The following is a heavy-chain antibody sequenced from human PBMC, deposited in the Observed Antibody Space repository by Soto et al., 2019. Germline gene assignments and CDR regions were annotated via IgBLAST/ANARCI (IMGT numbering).Heavy chain of an antibody. CDR1: GFTFSGYA. CDR3: ARRGSSPGGRVY. Sequence: PGGSLRLSCAASGFTFSGYAMHWVRQAPGKGLEWVSYITSNGSNIYYADSVKGRFTISRDNAKNSLYLQMNSLRAEDTAVYYSARRGSSPGGRVYWGQGTLVTVSS. J-gene: IGHJ4*02. CDR2: ITSNGSNI. V-gene: IGHV3-48*04. D-gene: IGHD2-15*01.